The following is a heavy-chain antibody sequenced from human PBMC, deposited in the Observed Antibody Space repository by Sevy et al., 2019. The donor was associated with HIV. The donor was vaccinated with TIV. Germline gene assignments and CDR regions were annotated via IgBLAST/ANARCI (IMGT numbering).Heavy chain of an antibody. Sequence: GGSLRLSCVASGFTFNTYAMSWVRQAPGKGLEWVSAIRGSGSSAYYAAAVQGRLTISRDNSKNTLYLQMNILRAEDTAVYYCAKEAPGYNYDTSGSFDYWGQGTLVTVSS. CDR3: AKEAPGYNYDTSGSFDY. D-gene: IGHD3-22*01. CDR1: GFTFNTYA. V-gene: IGHV3-23*01. CDR2: IRGSGSSA. J-gene: IGHJ4*02.